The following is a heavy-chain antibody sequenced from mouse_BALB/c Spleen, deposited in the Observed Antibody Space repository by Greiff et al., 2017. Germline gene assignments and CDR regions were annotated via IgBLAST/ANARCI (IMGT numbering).Heavy chain of an antibody. V-gene: IGHV2-9*02. D-gene: IGHD2-14*01. J-gene: IGHJ1*01. CDR2: IWAGGST. CDR3: ARDLRYDGWYFDV. Sequence: VMLVESGPGLVAPSQSLSITCTVSGFSLTSYGVHWVRQPPGKGLEWLGVIWAGGSTNYNSALMSRLSISKDNSKSQVFLKMNSLQTDDTAMYYCARDLRYDGWYFDVWGAGTTVTVSS. CDR1: GFSLTSYG.